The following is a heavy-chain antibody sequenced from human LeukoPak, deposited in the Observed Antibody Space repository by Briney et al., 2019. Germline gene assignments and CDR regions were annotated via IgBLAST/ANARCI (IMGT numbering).Heavy chain of an antibody. J-gene: IGHJ6*02. V-gene: IGHV4-59*01. CDR1: GGSISSYY. Sequence: KPSETLSLTCTVSGGSISSYYWSWIRQPPGKGLEWIGYIYYSGSTNYNPSLKSRVTISVDTSKNQFSLKLSSVTAADTAVYYCARAPSKSSSSWSYYYYGMDVWGQGTTVTVSS. CDR3: ARAPSKSSSSWSYYYYGMDV. D-gene: IGHD6-13*01. CDR2: IYYSGST.